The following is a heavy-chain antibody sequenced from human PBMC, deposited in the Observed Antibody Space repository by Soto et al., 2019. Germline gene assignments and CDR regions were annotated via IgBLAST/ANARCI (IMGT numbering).Heavy chain of an antibody. CDR3: AKDRQSYNAVWDPFDS. V-gene: IGHV3-23*01. CDR2: IGGGDDDR. J-gene: IGHJ3*01. Sequence: EVQLLESGGGLVQPGGSLRLSCAASGFTFDTYAMSWVRQAPGRGLEWVSSIGGGDDDRHYTDSVKGRFTISRDNSRNTVFLHMSSLSAEDTARYYCAKDRQSYNAVWDPFDSWGQGRVVTVTS. D-gene: IGHD1-20*01. CDR1: GFTFDTYA.